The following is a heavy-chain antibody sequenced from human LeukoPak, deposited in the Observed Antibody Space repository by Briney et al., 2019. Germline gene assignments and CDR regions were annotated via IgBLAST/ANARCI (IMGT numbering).Heavy chain of an antibody. J-gene: IGHJ5*02. Sequence: ESGPALVKPTQTLTLTCTFSGFSLTNSGMCVSWIRQPPGKALEWLACIDWDDDEYYSTSLRTRLTISKDTSKNQVVLTMTNMDPVDTATYYCARIARGSNWFDPWGQGTLVTVSS. D-gene: IGHD6-6*01. CDR2: IDWDDDE. CDR3: ARIARGSNWFDP. V-gene: IGHV2-70*11. CDR1: GFSLTNSGMC.